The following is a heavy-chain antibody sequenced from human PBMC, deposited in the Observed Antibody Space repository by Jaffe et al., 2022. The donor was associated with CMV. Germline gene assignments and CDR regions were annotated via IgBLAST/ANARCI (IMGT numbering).Heavy chain of an antibody. D-gene: IGHD1-26*01. CDR1: GFTFSNYG. V-gene: IGHV3-33*01. CDR3: ARGRSGWELPAD. CDR2: IWYDGSDE. J-gene: IGHJ4*02. Sequence: QVQLVESGGGVVQPGRSLRLSCAASGFTFSNYGMHWVRQAPGEGLEWVAVIWYDGSDEYYADSLKGRFTISRDNSKNTLYLQMNSLRAEDTAVYYCARGRSGWELPADWGQGTLVTVSS.